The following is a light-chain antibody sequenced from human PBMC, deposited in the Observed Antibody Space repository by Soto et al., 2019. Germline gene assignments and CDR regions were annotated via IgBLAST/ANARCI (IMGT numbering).Light chain of an antibody. CDR1: QTISSW. J-gene: IGKJ3*01. CDR3: QKYKSAPYT. CDR2: KAS. V-gene: IGKV1-5*03. Sequence: DIQMTQSPSTLSGSVGDRVTITCRASQTISSWLAWYQQKPGKAPKLLIYKASTLKSGVPSRFSGSGSGTDFTLTINSLQPEDVATYYCQKYKSAPYTFGPGTKVDIK.